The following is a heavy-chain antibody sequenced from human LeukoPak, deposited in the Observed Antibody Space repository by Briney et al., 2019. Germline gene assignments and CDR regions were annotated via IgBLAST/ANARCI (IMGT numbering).Heavy chain of an antibody. J-gene: IGHJ4*02. V-gene: IGHV4-4*07. D-gene: IGHD4-23*01. CDR3: ARGGKATVVTM. CDR1: GGSINN. CDR2: IYSSGNT. Sequence: PSETLSLTCTVFGGSINNWSWIRQPAGKGLEWIGRIYSSGNTNYNPSLKSRVSMSVDTSKNQFSLKLTSVTAADTAVYYCARGGKATVVTMWGQGILVTVSS.